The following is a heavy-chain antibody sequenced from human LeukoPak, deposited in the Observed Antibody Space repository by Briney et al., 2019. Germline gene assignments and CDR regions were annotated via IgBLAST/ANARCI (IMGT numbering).Heavy chain of an antibody. CDR2: IYFSGST. D-gene: IGHD3-22*01. V-gene: IGHV4-39*07. Sequence: SETLSPTCAVSGGSISSSTYYWGWVRPPPGKGLGLIGSIYFSGSTYYNPSLKSRVTISVDTSKNQFSLKLSSVTAADTAVYYWAGSGIGRYDSSGYLLGFDPWGQGTLVTVSS. CDR1: GGSISSSTYY. J-gene: IGHJ5*02. CDR3: AGSGIGRYDSSGYLLGFDP.